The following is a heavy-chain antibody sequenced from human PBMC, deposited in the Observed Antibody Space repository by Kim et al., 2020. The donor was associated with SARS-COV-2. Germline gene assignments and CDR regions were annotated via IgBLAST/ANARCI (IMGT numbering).Heavy chain of an antibody. CDR1: GGSISSYY. Sequence: SETLSLTCTVSGGSISSYYWSWIRQPPGKGLEWIGYIYYSGSTNYNPSLKSRVTISVDTSKNQFSLKLSSVTAADTAVYYCARGAQVGAPAYYFDYWGQGTLVTVSS. CDR2: IYYSGST. CDR3: ARGAQVGAPAYYFDY. V-gene: IGHV4-59*01. J-gene: IGHJ4*02. D-gene: IGHD1-26*01.